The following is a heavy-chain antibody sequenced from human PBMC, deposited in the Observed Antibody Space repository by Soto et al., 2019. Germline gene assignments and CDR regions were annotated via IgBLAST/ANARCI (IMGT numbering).Heavy chain of an antibody. Sequence: SETLSLTCAVYGGSFSDYYWSWIRQPPGKGLEWIGEINHSGSTNYNPSLKSRVTISVDTSKNQFSLKLSSVTAADTALYYCAREGRYYASGRFWWFDPWGQGTLVTVSS. V-gene: IGHV4-34*01. CDR3: AREGRYYASGRFWWFDP. CDR2: INHSGST. J-gene: IGHJ5*02. D-gene: IGHD3-10*01. CDR1: GGSFSDYY.